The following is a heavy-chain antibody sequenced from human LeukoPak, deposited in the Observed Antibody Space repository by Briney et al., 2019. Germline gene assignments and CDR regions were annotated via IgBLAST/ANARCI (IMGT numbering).Heavy chain of an antibody. J-gene: IGHJ4*02. CDR3: AKGQNIRQGVAVGRGYYFDY. V-gene: IGHV3-23*01. CDR1: GFTFSSYA. Sequence: PGGSLRLSCAASGFTFSSYAMSWVRQAPGKGLEWVSAISGSGGSTYYADSVEGRFTISRDNSKNTLYLQMNSLRAEDTAVYYCAKGQNIRQGVAVGRGYYFDYWGQGTLVTVSS. CDR2: ISGSGGST. D-gene: IGHD6-25*01.